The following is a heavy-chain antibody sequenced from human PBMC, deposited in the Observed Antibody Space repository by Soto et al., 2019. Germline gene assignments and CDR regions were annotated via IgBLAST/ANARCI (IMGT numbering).Heavy chain of an antibody. CDR1: GYTFTSYG. V-gene: IGHV1-18*01. CDR3: ARWQAYYGSYGMDV. D-gene: IGHD3-10*01. Sequence: QVQLVQSGAEVKKPGASVKVSCKASGYTFTSYGISWVRQAPGQGLECMGWISAYNGNTNYAQKLQGRVTMTTDTSSSTADMELRSLRSDDTAVYYCARWQAYYGSYGMDVWVQGTTVTVSS. J-gene: IGHJ6*02. CDR2: ISAYNGNT.